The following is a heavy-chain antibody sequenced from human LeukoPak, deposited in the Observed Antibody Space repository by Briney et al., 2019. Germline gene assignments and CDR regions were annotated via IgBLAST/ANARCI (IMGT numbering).Heavy chain of an antibody. D-gene: IGHD3-9*01. V-gene: IGHV3-21*01. CDR3: ARDPLRYLRVGHYDY. CDR2: IDYDSSHI. J-gene: IGHJ4*02. Sequence: GGSLRLSCAASGFTFSSYAMSWVRQVPGKGLEWVSSIDYDSSHIYYAASVRGRFTISRDNARNSVYLQMNSLRVEDTAMYYCARDPLRYLRVGHYDYWGQGTLVAVSS. CDR1: GFTFSSYA.